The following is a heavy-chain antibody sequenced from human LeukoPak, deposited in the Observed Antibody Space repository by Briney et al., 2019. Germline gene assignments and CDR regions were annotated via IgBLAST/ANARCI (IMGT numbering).Heavy chain of an antibody. D-gene: IGHD6-19*01. CDR1: GFTFSTYW. CDR3: VGGTGWRLDS. CDR2: IKQDGSEE. J-gene: IGHJ1*01. V-gene: IGHV3-7*05. Sequence: PGGSLRLSCAASGFTFSTYWVNWVRQAPGKGLEWVAIIKQDGSEEFYVDSVKGRFIISRDNAKNSLYLQMNSLRVEDTAVYYCVGGTGWRLDSWGQGTLVTVSS.